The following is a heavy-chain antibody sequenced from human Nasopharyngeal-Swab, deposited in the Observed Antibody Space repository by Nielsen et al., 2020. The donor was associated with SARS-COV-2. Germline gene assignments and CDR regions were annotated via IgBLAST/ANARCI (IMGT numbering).Heavy chain of an antibody. V-gene: IGHV3-74*01. J-gene: IGHJ4*02. CDR3: AREKVGAAAEGFYY. Sequence: GESLKISCAASGFTFRSYRLHWVRQPPGKGLVWVSRINSVEAYTDYADSVKGRFTISRDNAKSTLFLQMSNLRADDTAVYYCAREKVGAAAEGFYYWGRGTLVTVSS. D-gene: IGHD6-13*01. CDR1: GFTFRSYR. CDR2: INSVEAYT.